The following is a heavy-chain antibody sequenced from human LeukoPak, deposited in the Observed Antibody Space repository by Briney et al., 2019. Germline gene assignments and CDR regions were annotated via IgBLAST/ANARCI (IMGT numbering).Heavy chain of an antibody. Sequence: SETLSLTCAVYGGSFSGYYWSWIRQPPGKGLEWIGEINHSGSTNYNPSLKSRVTISVDTSKNQFSLKLSSVTAADTAVYYCARGHWGLWFGEYYFDYWGRGALVTVSS. V-gene: IGHV4-34*01. D-gene: IGHD3-10*01. J-gene: IGHJ4*02. CDR2: INHSGST. CDR1: GGSFSGYY. CDR3: ARGHWGLWFGEYYFDY.